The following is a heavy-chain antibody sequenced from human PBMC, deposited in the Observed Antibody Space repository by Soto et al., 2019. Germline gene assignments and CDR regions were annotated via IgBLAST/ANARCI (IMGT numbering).Heavy chain of an antibody. CDR2: ISGSGGSP. CDR3: AKTIMRASRYWSFDL. Sequence: EVQLLASGGGLVQPGGSLRLSCAASGFTFSNYAMTWVRQDPGKGLEWVSGISGSGGSPNYADSVKGRFTISRDNSQSTRYLQMNGLRAEDTAVYYCAKTIMRASRYWSFDLWGRGTLVTVSS. V-gene: IGHV3-23*01. J-gene: IGHJ2*01. CDR1: GFTFSNYA.